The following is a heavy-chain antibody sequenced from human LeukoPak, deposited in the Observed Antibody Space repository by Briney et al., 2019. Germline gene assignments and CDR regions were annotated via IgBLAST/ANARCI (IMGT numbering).Heavy chain of an antibody. J-gene: IGHJ4*02. CDR1: GYSFTSYG. CDR2: IYLGDSDT. D-gene: IGHD2-15*01. CDR3: ARRACSGDSCLDY. Sequence: GESLQISCKGSGYSFTSYGIDWVRQTPGKGLEWIGIIYLGDSDTRYSPSFQGQVTISGDKSINTAYVHWSNLKASDTAMYYCARRACSGDSCLDYWGQGTLVTVSS. V-gene: IGHV5-51*01.